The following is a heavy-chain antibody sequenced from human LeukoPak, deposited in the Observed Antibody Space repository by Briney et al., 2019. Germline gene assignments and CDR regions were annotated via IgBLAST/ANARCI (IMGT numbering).Heavy chain of an antibody. Sequence: GGSLRLSCAASGFTFSSYAMHWVRQAPGKGLEWVAVISYDGSNKYYADSVKGRFTISRDNSKNTLNLQMKSLRAEDTAVYYCASDSRALFSNSWYWFDPWGQGTLVTVSS. J-gene: IGHJ5*02. CDR2: ISYDGSNK. CDR3: ASDSRALFSNSWYWFDP. D-gene: IGHD6-13*01. V-gene: IGHV3-30*04. CDR1: GFTFSSYA.